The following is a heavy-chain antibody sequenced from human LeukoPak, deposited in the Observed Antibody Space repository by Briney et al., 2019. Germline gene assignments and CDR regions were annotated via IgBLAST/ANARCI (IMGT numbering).Heavy chain of an antibody. D-gene: IGHD6-6*01. Sequence: ASVKVSCTASGYTFSTCDINWVRQATGQGLEWIGWMNPNSGNTGFAHKFQGRVTMTRDTSINTAYMELSSLRSEDTAVYYCTRVLASISHWGQGTLVTVSS. CDR3: TRVLASISH. J-gene: IGHJ4*01. CDR2: MNPNSGNT. V-gene: IGHV1-8*01. CDR1: GYTFSTCD.